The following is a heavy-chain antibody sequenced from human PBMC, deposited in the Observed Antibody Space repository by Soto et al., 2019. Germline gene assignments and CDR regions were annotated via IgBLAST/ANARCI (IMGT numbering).Heavy chain of an antibody. CDR2: ISGSGGST. D-gene: IGHD2-15*01. Sequence: GGSLRLSCAASGFTFSSYAMSWVRQAPGKGLEWVSAISGSGGSTYYADSVKGRFTISRDNSKNTLYLQMNSLRAEDTAVYYCAKETARKGYIVVVVAAAFDYWGQGTLVTVSS. CDR1: GFTFSSYA. V-gene: IGHV3-23*01. CDR3: AKETARKGYIVVVVAAAFDY. J-gene: IGHJ4*02.